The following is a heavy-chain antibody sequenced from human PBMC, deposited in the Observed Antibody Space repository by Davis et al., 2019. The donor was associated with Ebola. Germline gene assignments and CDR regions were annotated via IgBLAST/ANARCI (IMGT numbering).Heavy chain of an antibody. CDR3: AKETSYLYDFWSGYHPFDY. J-gene: IGHJ4*02. CDR2: ISYDGSNK. D-gene: IGHD3-3*01. CDR1: GFTFGSYA. Sequence: GESLKISCAASGFTFGSYAMHWVRQAPGKGLEWVAVISYDGSNKYYADSVKGRFTISRDNSKNTLYLQMNSLRAEDTAVYYCAKETSYLYDFWSGYHPFDYWGQGTLVTVSS. V-gene: IGHV3-30-3*01.